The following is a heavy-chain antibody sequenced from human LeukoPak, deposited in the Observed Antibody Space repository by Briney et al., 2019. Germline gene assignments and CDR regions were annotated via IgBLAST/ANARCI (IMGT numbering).Heavy chain of an antibody. CDR2: INHSGST. CDR3: ARGTYCSSTSCPDYYYYGMDV. Sequence: SETLSLTCAVYGGSFSGYYWSWIRQPPGKGLEWIGEINHSGSTNYNPSLKSRVTISVDTSKNQFSLKLSSVTAADTAVYYCARGTYCSSTSCPDYYYYGMDVWGQGTTVTVSS. J-gene: IGHJ6*02. CDR1: GGSFSGYY. V-gene: IGHV4-34*01. D-gene: IGHD2-2*01.